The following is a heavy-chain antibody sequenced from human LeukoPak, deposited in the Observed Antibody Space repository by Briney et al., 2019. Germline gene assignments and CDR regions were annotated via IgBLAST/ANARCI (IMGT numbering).Heavy chain of an antibody. Sequence: GGSLRLSCSVSGFTFSNYAMHWVRQAPGKGLESVSRINTDGTVTTYADSVKGRFTVSRDNADNTMFLQMNSVRDEDTAVYYCATKQWLAPPPDSWGQGTPVTVSS. CDR3: ATKQWLAPPPDS. V-gene: IGHV3-74*01. CDR1: GFTFSNYA. J-gene: IGHJ4*02. CDR2: INTDGTVT. D-gene: IGHD6-19*01.